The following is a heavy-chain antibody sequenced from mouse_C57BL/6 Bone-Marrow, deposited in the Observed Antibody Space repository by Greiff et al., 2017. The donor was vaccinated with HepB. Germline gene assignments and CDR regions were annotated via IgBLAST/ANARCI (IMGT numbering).Heavy chain of an antibody. D-gene: IGHD2-5*01. Sequence: QVHVKQPGAELVRPGSSVKLSCKASGYTFTSYWMHWVKQRPIQGLEWIGNIDPSDSETHYNQKFKDKATLTVDKSSSTAYMQLSSLTSEDSAVYYCARGDYSNYAPYWGQGTLVTVSA. CDR3: ARGDYSNYAPY. CDR1: GYTFTSYW. V-gene: IGHV1-52*01. J-gene: IGHJ3*01. CDR2: IDPSDSET.